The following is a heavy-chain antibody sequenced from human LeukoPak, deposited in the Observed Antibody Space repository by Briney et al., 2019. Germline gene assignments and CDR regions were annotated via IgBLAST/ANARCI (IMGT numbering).Heavy chain of an antibody. J-gene: IGHJ5*02. CDR3: AMGGDYALNWFDP. V-gene: IGHV3-33*01. CDR2: IWYDGSNK. Sequence: GGSLRLSCAASGFTFSSYGMHWVRQAPGKGLEWVAVIWYDGSNKYYADSVKGRFTISRDNSKNTLYLQMNSLRAEDTAVYYCAMGGDYALNWFDPWGQGTLVTVSS. CDR1: GFTFSSYG. D-gene: IGHD4-17*01.